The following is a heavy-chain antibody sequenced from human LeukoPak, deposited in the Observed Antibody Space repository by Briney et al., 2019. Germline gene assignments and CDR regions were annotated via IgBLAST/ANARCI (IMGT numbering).Heavy chain of an antibody. CDR1: GLIFSTYA. Sequence: VGSLRLSCSASGLIFSTYAMQWVRQAPGKGLEYVSGIGANGGSTYYADSVKGRFIISRDNSKNTLYLQMSSLRTDDTALYYCVSLTPHNDYWGQGTLVTVSS. D-gene: IGHD3-9*01. V-gene: IGHV3-64D*08. J-gene: IGHJ4*02. CDR3: VSLTPHNDY. CDR2: IGANGGST.